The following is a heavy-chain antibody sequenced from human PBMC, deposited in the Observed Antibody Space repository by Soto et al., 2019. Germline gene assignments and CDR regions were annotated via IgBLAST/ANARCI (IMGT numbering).Heavy chain of an antibody. Sequence: VQLVESGGGLVQPGGSLRLSCAASGFTFSKHWMHWVRQAPGKGLVWVARINSDASDTASADSVKGRFTISRDNAKDTLYLQMNSLRIEDTAVYYCALEERYVANCDYWGQGTPVTVSS. J-gene: IGHJ4*02. D-gene: IGHD1-1*01. CDR3: ALEERYVANCDY. CDR2: INSDASDT. CDR1: GFTFSKHW. V-gene: IGHV3-74*01.